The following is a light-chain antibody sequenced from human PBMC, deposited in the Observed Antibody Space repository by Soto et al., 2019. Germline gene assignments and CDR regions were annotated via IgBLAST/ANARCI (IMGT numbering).Light chain of an antibody. J-gene: IGKJ1*01. CDR1: QSVSSN. CDR3: QQYNHSPT. V-gene: IGKV3D-15*01. CDR2: FAS. Sequence: IVMTQSPATLSVSPGERVTLSCRASQSVSSNLAWYQLKPGQAPRLLMYFASTRATGIPARFSGSGSGTEFTLTIRSLQSEDLGVYYCQQYNHSPTFGQGTKVEIK.